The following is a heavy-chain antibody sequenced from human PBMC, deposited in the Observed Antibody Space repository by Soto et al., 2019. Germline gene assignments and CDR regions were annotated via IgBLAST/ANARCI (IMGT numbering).Heavy chain of an antibody. V-gene: IGHV4-59*01. J-gene: IGHJ5*02. CDR1: GGSMRGYF. Sequence: SETLSLTCTVSGGSMRGYFWTWIRQPPGKGLEWIGYIYYTGRTNYNPSLKSRLTISVDTSNNKFSLRLDSVTAADTAVYYCARDPGYSSSPANWFNPWGQGTVVTVSS. CDR3: ARDPGYSSSPANWFNP. D-gene: IGHD5-18*01. CDR2: IYYTGRT.